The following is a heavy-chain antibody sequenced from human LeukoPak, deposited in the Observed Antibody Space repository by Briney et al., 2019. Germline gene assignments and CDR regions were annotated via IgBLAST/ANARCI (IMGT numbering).Heavy chain of an antibody. Sequence: ASVKVSCKASGGTFSRSAISWVRQAPGQGLEWMGWISAYDGNTNYAQKFQGTVTMTTDTSTSTAYMELRSLRSDDTAVYYCASESSGRMDDAFDIWGQGTMVTVSS. CDR2: ISAYDGNT. J-gene: IGHJ3*02. CDR1: GGTFSRSA. V-gene: IGHV1-18*01. D-gene: IGHD6-19*01. CDR3: ASESSGRMDDAFDI.